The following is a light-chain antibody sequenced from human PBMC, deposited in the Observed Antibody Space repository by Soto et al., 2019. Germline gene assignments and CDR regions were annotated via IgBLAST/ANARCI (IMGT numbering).Light chain of an antibody. J-gene: IGLJ1*01. CDR1: SSDIGAYDY. CDR3: FSVTTTSTHV. CDR2: EVN. V-gene: IGLV2-14*01. Sequence: QSLLAHPASLSGSPGQSVNISCTVTSSDIGAYDYVSWFQQHPGKAPKLMISEVNNRPSGVSNRFSGSKSGNTAYLTISGLQVEDEAEYFCFSVTTTSTHVFGTGTKVTVL.